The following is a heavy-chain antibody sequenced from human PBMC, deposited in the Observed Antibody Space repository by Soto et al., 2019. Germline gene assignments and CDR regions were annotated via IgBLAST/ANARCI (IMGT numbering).Heavy chain of an antibody. D-gene: IGHD2-21*02. J-gene: IGHJ4*02. CDR3: ATDPVAVTGSFIDS. CDR2: IFSGGYT. CDR1: GFTVSSNY. Sequence: QPGGSLRLSCAASGFTVSSNYMSWVRQAPGKGLEWVSAIFSGGYTYYADSVKGRFTISRDNSKNTLYLQMNSLRGDDTAVYFCATDPVAVTGSFIDSWGQGTLVTVS. V-gene: IGHV3-53*05.